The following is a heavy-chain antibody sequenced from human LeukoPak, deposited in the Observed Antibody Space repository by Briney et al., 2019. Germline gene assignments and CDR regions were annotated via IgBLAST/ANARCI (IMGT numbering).Heavy chain of an antibody. J-gene: IGHJ4*02. CDR2: IYYSGST. Sequence: SETLSLTCTVSGGSISSYYWSWIRQPPGKGLEWIGYIYYSGSTNYNPSLKSRVTISVDTSKNQFSLKLSSVTAADTAVYYCASVELWSGELKDWGQGTLVTVSS. D-gene: IGHD3-10*01. CDR1: GGSISSYY. CDR3: ASVELWSGELKD. V-gene: IGHV4-59*01.